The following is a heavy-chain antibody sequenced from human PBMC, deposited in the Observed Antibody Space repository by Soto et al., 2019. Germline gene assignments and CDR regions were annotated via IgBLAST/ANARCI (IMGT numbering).Heavy chain of an antibody. D-gene: IGHD6-25*01. CDR2: ISGSGGST. J-gene: IGHJ6*02. Sequence: GGSLRLSCAASGFTFSSYAMSWVRQAPGKGLEWVSAISGSGGSTYYADSVKGRFTISRDNSKNTLYLQMNSLRAEDTAVYYCAKDRIPAGYYYGMDVWGQGTTVTVSS. CDR3: AKDRIPAGYYYGMDV. CDR1: GFTFSSYA. V-gene: IGHV3-23*01.